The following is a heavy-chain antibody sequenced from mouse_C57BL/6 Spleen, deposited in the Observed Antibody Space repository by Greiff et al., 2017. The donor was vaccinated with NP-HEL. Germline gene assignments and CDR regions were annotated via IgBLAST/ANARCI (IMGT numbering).Heavy chain of an antibody. D-gene: IGHD2-4*01. Sequence: QVQLQQSGPGLVQPSQSLSITCTVSGFSLTSYGVHWVRQSPGKGLEWLGVIWSGGSTDYNAAFISRLSISKDNSKSQVFFKMNSLQADDTAIYYCARSYDHAHFFDLGGQGTTLTVST. J-gene: IGHJ2*01. CDR2: IWSGGST. CDR3: ARSYDHAHFFDL. CDR1: GFSLTSYG. V-gene: IGHV2-2*01.